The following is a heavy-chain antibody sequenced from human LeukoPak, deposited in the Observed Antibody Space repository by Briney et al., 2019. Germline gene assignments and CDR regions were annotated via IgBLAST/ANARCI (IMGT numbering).Heavy chain of an antibody. D-gene: IGHD2-2*01. CDR3: ARQLVVPAAFDY. CDR1: GFTFSNYA. Sequence: GGSLRLSCAASGFTFSNYALAWVRQAPGKGLDWVSTISGSGATTYYADSVKGRFTISRDTSKNTLYLQMNSLRVEDTAVYYCARQLVVPAAFDYWGQGTLVTVSS. CDR2: ISGSGATT. J-gene: IGHJ4*02. V-gene: IGHV3-23*01.